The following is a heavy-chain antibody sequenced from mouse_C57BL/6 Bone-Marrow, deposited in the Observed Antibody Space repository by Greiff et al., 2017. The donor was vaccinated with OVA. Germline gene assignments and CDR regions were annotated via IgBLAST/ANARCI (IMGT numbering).Heavy chain of an antibody. CDR2: IYPSDSET. CDR3: ASSAYYSNYYAMDY. Sequence: QVQLKQPGAELVRPGSSVKLSCKASGYTFTSYWMDWVKQRPGQGLEWIGNIYPSDSETHYNQKFKDKATLTVDKSSSTAYMQLSSLTSEDSAVYYCASSAYYSNYYAMDYWGQGTSVTVSS. V-gene: IGHV1-61*01. CDR1: GYTFTSYW. J-gene: IGHJ4*01. D-gene: IGHD2-5*01.